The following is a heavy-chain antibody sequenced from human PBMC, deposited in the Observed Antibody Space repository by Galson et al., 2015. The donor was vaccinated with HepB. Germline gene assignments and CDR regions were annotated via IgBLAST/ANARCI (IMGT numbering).Heavy chain of an antibody. J-gene: IGHJ4*02. D-gene: IGHD5-24*01. CDR3: ARVTKVRWLRGGYDY. CDR1: GFTFSSYS. V-gene: IGHV3-30*04. Sequence: CAASGFTFSSYSMHWVRQAPGKGLEWVAVISYDGSNKFYADSVTGRFTIPKDTSKNTLYLQMNNLRVEDTAVYYCARVTKVRWLRGGYDYWGQGSLVTVSS. CDR2: ISYDGSNK.